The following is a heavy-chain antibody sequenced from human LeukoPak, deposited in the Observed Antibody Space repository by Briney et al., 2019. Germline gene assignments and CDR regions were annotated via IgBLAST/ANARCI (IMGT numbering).Heavy chain of an antibody. D-gene: IGHD2-15*01. V-gene: IGHV3-23*01. CDR2: VSAAGGSR. CDR3: AKSDPGYCAGGSCNLGIDY. J-gene: IGHJ4*02. CDR1: GFTFRNYA. Sequence: GGSLRLPCAASGFTFRNYAMTRVRQAPGKGLEWVSSVSAAGGSRWYADSVKGRFTISKDEYTNSLYLQMSGLRAEGTAVYYCAKSDPGYCAGGSCNLGIDYWGQGTLVTVSS.